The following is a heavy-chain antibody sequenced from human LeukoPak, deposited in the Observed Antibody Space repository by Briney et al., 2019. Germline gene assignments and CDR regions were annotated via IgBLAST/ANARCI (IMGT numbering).Heavy chain of an antibody. CDR1: GFTFGAFS. Sequence: GGSLRLSCAASGFTFGAFSMNWVRQAPGRGLEWLSYITTSGDVIYYTDSVKGRFTVSRDDAQNSMFLQMNSLRAEDTAVYYCAKDRGPDYWGQGTLVTVSS. D-gene: IGHD3-10*01. J-gene: IGHJ4*02. CDR2: ITTSGDVI. CDR3: AKDRGPDY. V-gene: IGHV3-48*01.